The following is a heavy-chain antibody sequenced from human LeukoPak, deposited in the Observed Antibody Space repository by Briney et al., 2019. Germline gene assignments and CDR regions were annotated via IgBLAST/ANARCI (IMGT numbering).Heavy chain of an antibody. Sequence: ASVKVSCKASGGTFSSYAISWVRQAPGQGLEWMGGIIPIIGTANYAQKFQGRVTITADESTSTAYMELSSLRSEDTAVYYCASLTMVRGVRFFDPWGQGTLVTVSS. V-gene: IGHV1-69*01. D-gene: IGHD3-10*01. J-gene: IGHJ5*02. CDR3: ASLTMVRGVRFFDP. CDR1: GGTFSSYA. CDR2: IIPIIGTA.